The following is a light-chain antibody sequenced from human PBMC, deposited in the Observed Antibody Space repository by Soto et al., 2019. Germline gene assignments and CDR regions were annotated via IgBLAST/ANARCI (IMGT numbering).Light chain of an antibody. CDR1: QSVSNK. Sequence: EIVFTQPPVTLSVSPVDTATLYCRASQSVSNKLAWYQQKPGQPPRLLIYGASTRATGIPARFSGSGFGTEFTLTISSLQSEDFAVYYRQQYKNSPPFGQGTQLEIK. J-gene: IGKJ5*01. V-gene: IGKV3-15*01. CDR3: QQYKNSPP. CDR2: GAS.